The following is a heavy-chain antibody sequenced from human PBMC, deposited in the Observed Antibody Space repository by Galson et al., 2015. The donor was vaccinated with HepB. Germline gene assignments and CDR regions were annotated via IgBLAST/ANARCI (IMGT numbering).Heavy chain of an antibody. CDR1: GYSVSSNSAA. CDR3: ARETRVVHAFDV. J-gene: IGHJ3*01. CDR2: IYYRSKWYN. Sequence: CAIFGYSVSSNSAAWNWIRQSPSRGLEWLGRIYYRSKWYNDYAVSVKSLITINPDTSKYQFSLQLNSVTPEDTAVDYCARETRVVHAFDVWGQGTMVTVSS. D-gene: IGHD3-10*01. V-gene: IGHV6-1*01.